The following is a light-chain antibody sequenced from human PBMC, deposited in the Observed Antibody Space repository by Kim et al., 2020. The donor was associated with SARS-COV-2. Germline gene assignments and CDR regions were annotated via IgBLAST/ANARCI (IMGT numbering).Light chain of an antibody. CDR1: QSVSSY. CDR2: DAS. V-gene: IGKV3-11*01. J-gene: IGKJ4*01. Sequence: EIVLTQSPATLSLSPGERATLSCRASQSVSSYLAWYQQKPGQAPRLLIYDASNRATGIPARFSGSGSGTDFTLTISTLEPEDFAVYYCQQRSNWPRTFGGRTTVDIK. CDR3: QQRSNWPRT.